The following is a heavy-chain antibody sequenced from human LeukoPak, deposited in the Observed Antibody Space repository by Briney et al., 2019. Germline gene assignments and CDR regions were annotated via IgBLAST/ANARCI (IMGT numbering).Heavy chain of an antibody. V-gene: IGHV4-30-4*08. Sequence: PSETLSLTCTVSGGSISRGDYYWSWIRQPPGKGLEWIGYIYYSGSTYYNPSLKSRVTISVDTSKNQFSLKLSSVTAADTAVYSSAKVGSLTLVSWLDPGGRGPLV. D-gene: IGHD2-8*02. CDR3: AKVGSLTLVSWLDP. CDR1: GGSISRGDYY. CDR2: IYYSGST. J-gene: IGHJ5*02.